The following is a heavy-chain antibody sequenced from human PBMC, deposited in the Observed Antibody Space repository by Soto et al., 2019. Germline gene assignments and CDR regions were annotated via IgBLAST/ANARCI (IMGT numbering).Heavy chain of an antibody. Sequence: SESLSLTCTVSGGSISSGDYYWSWIRQHPGKGLEWIGYIYYSGSTYYNPSLKSRVTISVDTSKNQFSLKLSSVTAADTAVYYCARGSVPSTTATTFFLDYWGQGTLVTVSS. CDR3: ARGSVPSTTATTFFLDY. V-gene: IGHV4-31*03. D-gene: IGHD4-17*01. J-gene: IGHJ4*02. CDR1: GGSISSGDYY. CDR2: IYYSGST.